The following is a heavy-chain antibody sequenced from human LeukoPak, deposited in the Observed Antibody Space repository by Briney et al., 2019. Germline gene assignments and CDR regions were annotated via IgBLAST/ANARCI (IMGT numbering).Heavy chain of an antibody. CDR2: IKQEGIER. CDR3: VRDNAYTFDY. CDR1: GFTFRSYW. V-gene: IGHV3-7*01. Sequence: GGSLRLSCVASGFTFRSYWMTWVRQAPGKGLEWVANIKQEGIERSYVDSVKGRFTISRDNAKSTLSLQMNSLRAEDTAIYYCVRDNAYTFDYWGQGTLVTVS. D-gene: IGHD5-24*01. J-gene: IGHJ4*01.